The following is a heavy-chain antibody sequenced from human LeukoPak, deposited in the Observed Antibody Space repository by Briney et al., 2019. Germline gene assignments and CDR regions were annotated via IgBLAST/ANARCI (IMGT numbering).Heavy chain of an antibody. Sequence: SETLSLTCTVSGGAISGRRDYWGWIRQPPGTGLEWIASIYYSGSTHYNPSLKSRVTISVDTSRNQFSLGLRTATAADSAMYYCARNVSRGEPGGAFDIWGQGTMVTVSS. J-gene: IGHJ3*02. CDR2: IYYSGST. V-gene: IGHV4-39*01. D-gene: IGHD3-16*01. CDR1: GGAISGRRDY. CDR3: ARNVSRGEPGGAFDI.